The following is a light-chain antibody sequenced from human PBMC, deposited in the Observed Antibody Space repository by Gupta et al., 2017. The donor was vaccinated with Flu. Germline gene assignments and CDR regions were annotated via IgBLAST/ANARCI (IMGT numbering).Light chain of an antibody. CDR3: CSDVSTSSLV. V-gene: IGLV2-23*02. CDR1: SSDVGGDNF. J-gene: IGLJ2*01. CDR2: EVT. Sequence: QSALTQPASVSGSPGQSMTISCTGTSSDVGGDNFVSWYQQQPAKVPKLLIYEVTKRPSGVSNRFSASKSANIASPTTSARQQEDEAEYYYCSDVSTSSLVFGGGTKLTVL.